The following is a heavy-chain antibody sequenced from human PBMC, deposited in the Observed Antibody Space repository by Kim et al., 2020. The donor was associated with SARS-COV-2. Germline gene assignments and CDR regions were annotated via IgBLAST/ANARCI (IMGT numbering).Heavy chain of an antibody. Sequence: GGSLRLSCAASGFTFSSRDMHWVRQVIGKGLEWVSAIGTIGDTYYPASVKGRFTISRENAKNSLYLQMNSLRAEDTAVYYCAREGYGDSVDGYFDLWGRG. CDR1: GFTFSSRD. J-gene: IGHJ2*01. CDR3: AREGYGDSVDGYFDL. D-gene: IGHD4-17*01. CDR2: IGTIGDT. V-gene: IGHV3-13*01.